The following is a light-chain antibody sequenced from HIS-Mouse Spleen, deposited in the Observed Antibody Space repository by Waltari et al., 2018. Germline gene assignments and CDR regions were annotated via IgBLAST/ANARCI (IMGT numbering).Light chain of an antibody. CDR3: CSYAGSSTFVV. CDR2: EGS. CDR1: SSDVGSYQL. V-gene: IGLV2-23*01. J-gene: IGLJ2*01. Sequence: QSALTQPASVSGSPGQSITISCTGTSSDVGSYQLVHWYQQHPGKAPKLMIYEGSKRPSGVSNRFSGSKSGNTASLTISGLQAEDEADYYCCSYAGSSTFVVFGGGTKLTVL.